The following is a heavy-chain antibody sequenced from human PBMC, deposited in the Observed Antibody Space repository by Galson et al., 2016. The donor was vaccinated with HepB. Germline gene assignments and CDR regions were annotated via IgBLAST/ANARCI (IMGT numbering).Heavy chain of an antibody. CDR3: ARFYGADTYYPDC. D-gene: IGHD4/OR15-4a*01. J-gene: IGHJ4*02. Sequence: ETLSLTCTVSGVSINSPSYFWGWPRQAPGQSPAWITTFYYTGSSDSNPSLKSRVTISGAPSENDFSLRLCSVTAADSAVYFRARFYGADTYYPDCWGEGVRVVVSP. CDR2: FYYTGSS. CDR1: GVSINSPSYF. V-gene: IGHV4-39*02.